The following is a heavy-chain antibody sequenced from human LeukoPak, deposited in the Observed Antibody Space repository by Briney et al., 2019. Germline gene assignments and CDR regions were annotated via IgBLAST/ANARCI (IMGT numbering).Heavy chain of an antibody. CDR1: GFTFSSYA. CDR3: AGRYCTSTTCYVGAVAGYEF. J-gene: IGHJ4*02. V-gene: IGHV3-48*02. CDR2: ISSGGGTI. D-gene: IGHD2-2*01. Sequence: GGSLRLSCAASGFTFSSYAMSWVRQAPGRGLEWVSYISSGGGTIYYADSLKGRFTISRDNAKNSLYLQMNSLRDEDTAVYYCAGRYCTSTTCYVGAVAGYEFWGQGTLVTVSS.